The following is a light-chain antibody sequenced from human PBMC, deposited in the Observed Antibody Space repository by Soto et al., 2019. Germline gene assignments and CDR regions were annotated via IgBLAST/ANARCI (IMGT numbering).Light chain of an antibody. Sequence: DIQMTQSPSTLPASVGDSVTITCRASQSISNWLAWYQQKPGTAPKVLIYHASNLQSGVPSRFSGSGSGTDFTLTISSLQPEDFATYYCQQLNTYPRTFGPGTKVDNK. CDR2: HAS. CDR1: QSISNW. CDR3: QQLNTYPRT. V-gene: IGKV1-5*01. J-gene: IGKJ3*01.